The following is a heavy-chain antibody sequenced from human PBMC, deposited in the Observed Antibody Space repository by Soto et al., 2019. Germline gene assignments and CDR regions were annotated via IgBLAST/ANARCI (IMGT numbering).Heavy chain of an antibody. CDR3: ARGLVLGYSYGFSGPTLANWFDP. Sequence: SETLSLTCAVYGGSFSGYYWSWIRQPPXKGLEWIGEINHSGSTNYNPSLKSRVTISVDTSKNQFSLKLSSVTAADTAVYYCARGLVLGYSYGFSGPTLANWFDPGGQGTLVTVSS. J-gene: IGHJ5*02. V-gene: IGHV4-34*01. CDR1: GGSFSGYY. D-gene: IGHD5-18*01. CDR2: INHSGST.